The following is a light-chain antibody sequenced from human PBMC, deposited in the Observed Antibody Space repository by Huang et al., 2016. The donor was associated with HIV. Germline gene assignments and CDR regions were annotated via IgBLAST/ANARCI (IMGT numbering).Light chain of an antibody. CDR3: QQYNNWPPVT. J-gene: IGKJ2*01. CDR2: GAS. CDR1: QNINSN. V-gene: IGKV3-15*01. Sequence: EVVMTQSPATLSVSPGERATLSGRASQNINSNLAWYQQKPGQTSRLLIYGASTRATGIPARFSGSGSGTEFTLTISSLQSEDFAVYYCQQYNNWPPVTFGQGTKLEIK.